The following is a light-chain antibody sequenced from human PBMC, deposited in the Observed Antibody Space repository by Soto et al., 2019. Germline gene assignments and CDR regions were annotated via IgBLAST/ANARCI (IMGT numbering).Light chain of an antibody. Sequence: EKVMKQSPATLSVSPGERATLSCRASQSVSSNLAWYQQKPGQEPRLLISGASTRATGIPARFSGSGSGTEFTLTISSLQSEDFAVYYWQQYNNWPPYTFGQGTKLEIK. CDR1: QSVSSN. J-gene: IGKJ2*01. CDR3: QQYNNWPPYT. V-gene: IGKV3-15*01. CDR2: GAS.